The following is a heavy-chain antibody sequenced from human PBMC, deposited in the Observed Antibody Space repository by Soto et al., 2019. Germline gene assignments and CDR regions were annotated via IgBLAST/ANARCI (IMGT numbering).Heavy chain of an antibody. V-gene: IGHV3-7*01. J-gene: IGHJ6*03. CDR2: IKQDGSEK. CDR1: GFTFSNHW. Sequence: EVQVVESGGGLVQPGGSLRLSCAASGFTFSNHWMTWVRQAPGKGLEWVANIKQDGSEKYYVDSVKGRFTLSRDNAKNSLYLQMNSLRAEDTAMYYCARDSAYCRSTSCYLSYYYYMDVWGKGTMVTVSS. CDR3: ARDSAYCRSTSCYLSYYYYMDV. D-gene: IGHD2-2*01.